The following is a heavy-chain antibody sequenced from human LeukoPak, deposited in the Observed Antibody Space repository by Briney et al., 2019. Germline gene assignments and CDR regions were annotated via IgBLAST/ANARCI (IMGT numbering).Heavy chain of an antibody. V-gene: IGHV3-53*01. CDR2: IYSGGST. Sequence: GGSLRLSCAASGFTVSSNYMSWVRQAPGKGLEWVSIIYSGGSTNYADSVKGRFSISRDNSKNTLYVQMNSLRVEDTAVYYCASGSGSYRTPYYYMDVWGKGTTVTVCS. CDR1: GFTVSSNY. D-gene: IGHD3-10*01. CDR3: ASGSGSYRTPYYYMDV. J-gene: IGHJ6*03.